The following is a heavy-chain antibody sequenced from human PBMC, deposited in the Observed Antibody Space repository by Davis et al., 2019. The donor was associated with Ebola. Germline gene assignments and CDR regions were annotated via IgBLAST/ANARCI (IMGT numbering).Heavy chain of an antibody. V-gene: IGHV3-74*01. CDR3: ARGPWATWDY. D-gene: IGHD1-26*01. Sequence: HTGGSLRLSCTASGFTFSSHTMAWVRQAPGKGLVWVSRINSDGSSTSYADSVKGRFTISRDNAKNTLYLQMNSLRAEDTAVYYCARGPWATWDYWGQGTLVTVSS. J-gene: IGHJ4*02. CDR1: GFTFSSHT. CDR2: INSDGSST.